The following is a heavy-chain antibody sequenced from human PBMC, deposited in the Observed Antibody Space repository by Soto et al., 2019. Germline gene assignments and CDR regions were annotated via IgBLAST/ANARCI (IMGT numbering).Heavy chain of an antibody. CDR3: ANPGYVFGGYNWNYGKYYMDV. J-gene: IGHJ6*03. D-gene: IGHD1-7*01. CDR2: ISGSGGST. CDR1: GFTFSSYA. Sequence: GGSLRLSCAASGFTFSSYAMSWVRQAPGKGLEWVSAISGSGGSTYYADSVKGRFTISRDNSKNTLYLQMNSLRAEDTAVYYCANPGYVFGGYNWNYGKYYMDVWGKGTTVTVSS. V-gene: IGHV3-23*01.